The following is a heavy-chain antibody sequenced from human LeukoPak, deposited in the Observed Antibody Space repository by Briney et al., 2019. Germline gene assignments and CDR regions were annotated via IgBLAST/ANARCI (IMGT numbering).Heavy chain of an antibody. V-gene: IGHV3-23*01. CDR3: ARKNGLDY. CDR2: ISGRGDNT. CDR1: GFTFSNYG. J-gene: IGHJ4*02. Sequence: GGSLRLSCAASGFTFSNYGMHWVRQAPGKGLEWVSAISGRGDNTYYTDSVKGRFTISRDNAKNSLYLQMNSLRAEDTAVYYCARKNGLDYWGQGTLVTVSS.